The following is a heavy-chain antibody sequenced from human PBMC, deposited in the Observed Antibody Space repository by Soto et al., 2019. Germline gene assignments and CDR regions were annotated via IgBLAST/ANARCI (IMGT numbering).Heavy chain of an antibody. CDR2: IYYSGST. Sequence: SETLSLTCTVSGGSISSSSYYWGWIRQPPGKGLEWIGSIYYSGSTYYNPSLKSRVTISVDTSKNQFSLKLNSVTAADTAVYYCAGKYSSGWEADYWGQGTLVTVSS. CDR3: AGKYSSGWEADY. J-gene: IGHJ4*02. D-gene: IGHD6-19*01. CDR1: GGSISSSSYY. V-gene: IGHV4-39*01.